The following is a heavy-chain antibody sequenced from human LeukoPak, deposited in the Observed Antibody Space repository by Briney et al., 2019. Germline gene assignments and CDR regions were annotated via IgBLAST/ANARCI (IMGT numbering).Heavy chain of an antibody. V-gene: IGHV3-49*04. Sequence: GGSLRLSCTASGLTFGDYAMSWVRQAPGKGLEWVGFIRSKAYGGTTEYAASVKGRFTISRDDSKSIAYLQMNSLKTEDTAVYYCTRGPSSGWYYFDYWGQGTLVTVSS. CDR1: GLTFGDYA. CDR2: IRSKAYGGTT. D-gene: IGHD6-19*01. J-gene: IGHJ4*02. CDR3: TRGPSSGWYYFDY.